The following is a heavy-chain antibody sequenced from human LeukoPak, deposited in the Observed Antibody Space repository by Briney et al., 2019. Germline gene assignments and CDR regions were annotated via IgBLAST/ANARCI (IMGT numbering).Heavy chain of an antibody. V-gene: IGHV3-21*01. CDR2: ISSSSSYI. CDR3: ARGYSSGWPPDY. Sequence: GVSLRLSCAASVFTFSSYRMNWVRQAPGKGLEWVSSISSSSSYIYYADSVKGRFTISRDNAKNSLYLQMNSLRAEDTAVYYCARGYSSGWPPDYWGQGTLVTVSS. J-gene: IGHJ4*02. D-gene: IGHD6-19*01. CDR1: VFTFSSYR.